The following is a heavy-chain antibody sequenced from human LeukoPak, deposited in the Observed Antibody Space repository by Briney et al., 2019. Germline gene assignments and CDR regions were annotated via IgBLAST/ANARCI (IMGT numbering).Heavy chain of an antibody. CDR1: GFTFSSYG. CDR3: ARARTVVVPAAIRDYFDY. D-gene: IGHD2-2*01. V-gene: IGHV3-30*19. Sequence: GGSLRLSCAASGFTFSSYGMHWVRQAPGKGLEWVAVISYDGSNKYYADSVKGRFTISRDNSKNTLYLQMNSLRAEDTAVYYCARARTVVVPAAIRDYFDYWGQGTLVTVSS. CDR2: ISYDGSNK. J-gene: IGHJ4*02.